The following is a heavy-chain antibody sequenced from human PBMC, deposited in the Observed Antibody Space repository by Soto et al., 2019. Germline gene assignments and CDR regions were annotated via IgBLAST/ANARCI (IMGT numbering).Heavy chain of an antibody. CDR2: IYWDNDK. CDR3: THSILVVPTNRNAFDL. V-gene: IGHV2-5*02. D-gene: IGHD2-2*01. J-gene: IGHJ3*01. Sequence: QITLKESGPTLVKPTQTLTLTCTFSGVSLSTNGVSVGWISQPPGTTLEWLALIYWDNDKRYSPSLKSRVIITKDTSKHQVVLVMPNLDPLDTATYYCTHSILVVPTNRNAFDLWGQGTMVTVSS. CDR1: GVSLSTNGVS.